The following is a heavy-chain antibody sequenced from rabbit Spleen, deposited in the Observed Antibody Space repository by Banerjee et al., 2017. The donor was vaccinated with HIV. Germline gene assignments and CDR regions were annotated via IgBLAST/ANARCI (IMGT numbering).Heavy chain of an antibody. CDR3: ARDLVAVIGWNFNL. Sequence: QSLEESGGDLVKPGASLTLTCTASGVSFSSNSYMCWVRQAPGKGLEWIACIDTGSSGFTYFATWAKGRFTCSKTSSTTVTLRMTRLTAADTATYFCARDLVAVIGWNFNLWGPGTLVTVS. V-gene: IGHV1S40*01. CDR1: GVSFSSNSY. CDR2: IDTGSSGFT. J-gene: IGHJ4*01. D-gene: IGHD1-1*01.